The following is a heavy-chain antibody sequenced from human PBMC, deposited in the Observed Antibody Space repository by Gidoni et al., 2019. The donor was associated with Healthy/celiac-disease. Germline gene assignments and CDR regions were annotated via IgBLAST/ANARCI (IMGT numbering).Heavy chain of an antibody. V-gene: IGHV3-23*01. D-gene: IGHD3-9*01. CDR3: AELRYYDLLTGSLRAIDY. CDR2: ISGSGGST. CDR1: GFPCSRDA. J-gene: IGHJ4*02. Sequence: EVQLWASGGGWVQPGGYLRLSGPASGFPCSRDAMSWVRQAPGKGLEWVSAISGSGGSTYYADSVKGRFTISRDNSKNTLYLQMNSLRAEDTAVYYCAELRYYDLLTGSLRAIDYWGQGTLVTVSS.